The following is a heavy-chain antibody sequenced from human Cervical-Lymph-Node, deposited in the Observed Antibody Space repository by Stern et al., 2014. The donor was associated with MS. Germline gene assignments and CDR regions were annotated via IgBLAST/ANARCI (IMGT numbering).Heavy chain of an antibody. CDR1: GFRFSNYG. J-gene: IGHJ4*02. D-gene: IGHD6-19*01. Sequence: QVQLQQSGAEVKKPGASVKVSCEISGFRFSNYGINWVRQAPGQGLEWMGWISAYDGDTRSAQKFQGRVTMTTETSASTAYMEVMSLRSDDTAVYYCARSRGQWLVGDNFDFWGQGTLVTVSS. CDR3: ARSRGQWLVGDNFDF. CDR2: ISAYDGDT. V-gene: IGHV1-18*01.